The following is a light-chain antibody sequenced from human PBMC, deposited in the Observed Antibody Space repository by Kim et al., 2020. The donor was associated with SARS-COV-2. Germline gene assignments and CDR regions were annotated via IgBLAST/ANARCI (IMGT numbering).Light chain of an antibody. V-gene: IGLV1-40*01. Sequence: QRVTISCTGRSSNIGAGYDVRWYQQLPTPAPKLLIYGNSNRPSGVPDRFSGSKSGTSASLAITGLQAEDEADYYCQSYDNSLSSYVFGSGTKVTVL. CDR1: SSNIGAGYD. CDR2: GNS. CDR3: QSYDNSLSSYV. J-gene: IGLJ1*01.